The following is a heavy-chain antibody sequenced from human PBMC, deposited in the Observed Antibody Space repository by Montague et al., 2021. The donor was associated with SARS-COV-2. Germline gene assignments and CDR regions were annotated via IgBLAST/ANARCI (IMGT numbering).Heavy chain of an antibody. CDR2: ISWNSGSI. V-gene: IGHV3-9*01. Sequence: SLRLSCAASGFTFGDYAMHWARQAPGKGLEWVSGISWNSGSIGYADSVKGRFTISRDNAKNSLYLQMNSLRAEDTALYYCAFYGDYALDYWGQGTLVTVSS. D-gene: IGHD4-17*01. CDR1: GFTFGDYA. J-gene: IGHJ4*02. CDR3: AFYGDYALDY.